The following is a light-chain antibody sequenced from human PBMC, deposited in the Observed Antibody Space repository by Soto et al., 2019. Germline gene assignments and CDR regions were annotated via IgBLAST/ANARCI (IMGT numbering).Light chain of an antibody. CDR2: EVS. Sequence: QSALTQPASVSGSPGQSITISCTGTSSDVGAYNFVSWYQQFPGKAPKLMIYEVSNRPSGVSDRLSGSKSGNTASLIISGLQAEDEADYYCSSQTGSATMVFGGGTKLTVL. V-gene: IGLV2-14*01. CDR1: SSDVGAYNF. J-gene: IGLJ2*01. CDR3: SSQTGSATMV.